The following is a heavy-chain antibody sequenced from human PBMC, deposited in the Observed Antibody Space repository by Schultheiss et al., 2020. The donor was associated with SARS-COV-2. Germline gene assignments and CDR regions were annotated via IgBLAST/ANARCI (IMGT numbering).Heavy chain of an antibody. CDR3: ERLRRFLEWPPYGMDV. J-gene: IGHJ6*02. CDR1: GYTFTSYG. D-gene: IGHD3-3*01. V-gene: IGHV1-18*01. CDR2: ISAYNGNT. Sequence: ASVKVSCKASGYTFTSYGISWVRQAPGQGLEWMGWISAYNGNTNYAQKLQGRVTMTTDTSTSTAYMELRSLRSDDTAVYYCERLRRFLEWPPYGMDVWGQGTTVTVSS.